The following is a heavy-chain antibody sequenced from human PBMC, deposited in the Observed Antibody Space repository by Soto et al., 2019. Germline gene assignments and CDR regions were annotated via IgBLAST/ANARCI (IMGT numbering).Heavy chain of an antibody. V-gene: IGHV1-18*04. D-gene: IGHD3-22*01. CDR2: ISAHNGDT. CDR3: ATEPIYYNDGSGYYPLGH. CDR1: GYSFATYG. Sequence: ASVKVSCKASGYSFATYGFSWVRQAPGHGLECVGWISAHNGDTHYSQKFQGRVTLTTDTSTNTGYMELRSLTSDDTAVYFCATEPIYYNDGSGYYPLGHWGQGTLVTVSS. J-gene: IGHJ4*02.